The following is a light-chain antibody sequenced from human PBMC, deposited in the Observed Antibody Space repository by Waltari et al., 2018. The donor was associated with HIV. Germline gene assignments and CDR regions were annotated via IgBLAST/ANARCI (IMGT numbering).Light chain of an antibody. CDR1: NLGDKY. V-gene: IGLV3-1*01. CDR2: QDI. CDR3: QVWDSSTAVI. J-gene: IGLJ2*01. Sequence: SYELTQPPSVSVSPGQTASITCSGDNLGDKYTSWYQQKPGRSPVLVIYQDIKRSSGIPGRFSGSNSGNSATLTISGTQTMDEADYYCQVWDSSTAVIFGGGTKLTVL.